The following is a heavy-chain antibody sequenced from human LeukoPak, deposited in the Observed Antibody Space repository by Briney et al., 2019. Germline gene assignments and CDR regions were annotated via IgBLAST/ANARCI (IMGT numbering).Heavy chain of an antibody. J-gene: IGHJ4*02. CDR2: ISTYNGNT. CDR3: ARSGVGATSGNSDY. CDR1: GYTFTSYG. D-gene: IGHD1-26*01. Sequence: ASVKVSCKASGYTFTSYGISWVRQAPGQGLEWMGWISTYNGNTNYAQKLQGRVTMTTDTSMSTAYMELRSLRSDDTAIYYCARSGVGATSGNSDYWGQGTLVTVSS. V-gene: IGHV1-18*01.